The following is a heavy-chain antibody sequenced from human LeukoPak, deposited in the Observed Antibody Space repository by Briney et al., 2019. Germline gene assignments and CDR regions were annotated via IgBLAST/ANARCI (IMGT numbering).Heavy chain of an antibody. V-gene: IGHV3-72*01. Sequence: GGSLRLSCAASGFTFSDHYMDWVRQAPGKGLGWVGRARNKAKSYTTEYAASVKGRFTISRDDSKNSLYLQMNSLKTEDTAVYYCARGATVTTDYYYGMDVWGQGTTVTVSS. J-gene: IGHJ6*02. CDR3: ARGATVTTDYYYGMDV. D-gene: IGHD4-17*01. CDR2: ARNKAKSYTT. CDR1: GFTFSDHY.